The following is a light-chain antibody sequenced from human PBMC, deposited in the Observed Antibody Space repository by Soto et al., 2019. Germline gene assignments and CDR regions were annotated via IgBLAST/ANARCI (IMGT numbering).Light chain of an antibody. J-gene: IGLJ1*01. V-gene: IGLV2-14*01. CDR2: RVY. CDR3: SSYTTGSTLPWV. Sequence: ALTEPACVSGSPGQSTTMSHAGSSDDVGTYEYISSPQHHPGKAHKLILSRVYDRPSEIYDRFSGSKSGNTASMTIFGLQVEAEAVYYCSSYTTGSTLPWVFGTGTRSPS. CDR1: SDDVGTYEY.